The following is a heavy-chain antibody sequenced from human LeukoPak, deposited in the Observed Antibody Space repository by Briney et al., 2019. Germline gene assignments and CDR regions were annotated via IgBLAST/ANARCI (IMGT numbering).Heavy chain of an antibody. CDR1: GASITSGSQY. D-gene: IGHD1-14*01. Sequence: PSETLSLTCTVSGASITSGSQYWSWIRQPAGKGLEWIGRLYSRGTINYNPSLKSRVTISVDTSKNQFSLRLSSVTAADTAVYFCARGGRTRVDPWGQGAQVIVAS. CDR2: LYSRGTI. J-gene: IGHJ5*02. V-gene: IGHV4-61*02. CDR3: ARGGRTRVDP.